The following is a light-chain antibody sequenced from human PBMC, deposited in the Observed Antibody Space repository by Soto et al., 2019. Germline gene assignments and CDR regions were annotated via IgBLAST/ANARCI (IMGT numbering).Light chain of an antibody. CDR2: KAS. J-gene: IGKJ1*01. V-gene: IGKV1-5*03. CDR1: QSISVW. Sequence: DIQMTQSPSTLSASVGDRVTITGRASQSISVWLAWFQKKPGHAPKLLIYKASTLESGVPSGFSGSGSGTEFALPISSLQPDDSATYYCQQYNNRWAFGQGTKVVI. CDR3: QQYNNRWA.